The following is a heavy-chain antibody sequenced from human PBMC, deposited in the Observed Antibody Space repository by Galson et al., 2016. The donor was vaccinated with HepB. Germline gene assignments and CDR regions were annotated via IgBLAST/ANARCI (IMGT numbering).Heavy chain of an antibody. CDR2: ISSSRTYI. CDR1: GFTFSTYS. Sequence: SLRLSCAASGFTFSTYSLNWVRQAPGKGLEWVSSISSSRTYIYYADSVKGRFTISRDNAKNSLYLQMSSLRAEDTAVYYCAREGLGDGYNSLNYYSYYMDVWGKGTTVTVSS. V-gene: IGHV3-21*01. CDR3: AREGLGDGYNSLNYYSYYMDV. D-gene: IGHD5-24*01. J-gene: IGHJ6*03.